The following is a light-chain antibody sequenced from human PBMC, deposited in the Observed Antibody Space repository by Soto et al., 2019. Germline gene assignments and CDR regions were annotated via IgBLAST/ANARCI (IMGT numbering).Light chain of an antibody. J-gene: IGLJ1*01. CDR1: STDVGGYNY. Sequence: QSVLAQPSSVSGSPGQSITISCTGTSTDVGGYNYVSWYQHHPGKGPKLIIYEVSNRPSGVSDRFSGSKSGNKASLIISNLEDEDESDYYCGSYTSTDIPFVFGTGTKVTVL. CDR2: EVS. V-gene: IGLV2-14*01. CDR3: GSYTSTDIPFV.